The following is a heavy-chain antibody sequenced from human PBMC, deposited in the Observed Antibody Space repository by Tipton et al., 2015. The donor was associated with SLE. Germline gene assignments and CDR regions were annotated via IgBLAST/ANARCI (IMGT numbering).Heavy chain of an antibody. Sequence: TLSLTCTVNGGSVIGYYWSWIRQPPGKGLEWIGYISDGGDTNQNPSLKSRVTMSVDTAKNQFSLKAPSVTAADTAVYYCARGMVTWRGAILGVDVWGQGTSVTVSS. V-gene: IGHV4-59*08. CDR2: ISDGGDT. D-gene: IGHD2-21*02. J-gene: IGHJ6*02. CDR1: GGSVIGYY. CDR3: ARGMVTWRGAILGVDV.